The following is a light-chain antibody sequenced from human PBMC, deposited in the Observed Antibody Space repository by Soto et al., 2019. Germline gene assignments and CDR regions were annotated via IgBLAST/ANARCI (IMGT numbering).Light chain of an antibody. CDR1: QGISSY. CDR3: QQYNSYLTWT. V-gene: IGKV1-8*01. Sequence: AIRMTQSPSSLSASTGDRVTITCRASQGISSYLAWYQQKPGKAPKLLIYDASSLESGVPSRFSGSGSGTEFTLTISSLQPDDFATYYCQQYNSYLTWTFGQGTKVDIK. CDR2: DAS. J-gene: IGKJ1*01.